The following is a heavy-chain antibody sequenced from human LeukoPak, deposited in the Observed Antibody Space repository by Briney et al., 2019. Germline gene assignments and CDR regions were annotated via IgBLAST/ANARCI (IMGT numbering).Heavy chain of an antibody. CDR2: ISWNSGYK. Sequence: TGGSLRLPCAASGFSFDAYAMHWVRQAPGKGLEWLSIISWNSGYKGYADSVTGRFTISRDNAKNSVYLQMNSLRAEDTAFYYCSKVRGTYSSGYFFAYWGQGPLVTVSS. CDR1: GFSFDAYA. D-gene: IGHD5-18*01. V-gene: IGHV3-9*01. CDR3: SKVRGTYSSGYFFAY. J-gene: IGHJ4*02.